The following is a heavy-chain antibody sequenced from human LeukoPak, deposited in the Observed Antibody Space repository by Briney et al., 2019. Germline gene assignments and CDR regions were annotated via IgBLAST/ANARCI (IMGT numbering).Heavy chain of an antibody. CDR3: ARDELVTSPYYYYYGMDV. D-gene: IGHD3-9*01. J-gene: IGHJ6*02. V-gene: IGHV3-66*01. CDR1: GFTVSSNY. Sequence: GGSLRLSCAASGFTVSSNYMSWVRQAPGKGLEWVSVIYSGGSTYYADSVKGRFTISRDNSKNTLYLQMNSLRAEDTAVYYCARDELVTSPYYYYYGMDVWGQGTTVTVSS. CDR2: IYSGGST.